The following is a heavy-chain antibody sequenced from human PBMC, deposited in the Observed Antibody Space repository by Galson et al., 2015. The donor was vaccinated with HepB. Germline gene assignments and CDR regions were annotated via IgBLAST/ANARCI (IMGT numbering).Heavy chain of an antibody. Sequence: SVKVSCKASGYTFTSYGISWVRQAPGQGLEWMGWISAYNGNTNYAQKLQGRVTMTTDTSTSTAYMELRSLRSDDTAVYYCAREDYDILTGSRGAFDIWGQGTMVTVSS. CDR3: AREDYDILTGSRGAFDI. J-gene: IGHJ3*02. V-gene: IGHV1-18*01. CDR1: GYTFTSYG. CDR2: ISAYNGNT. D-gene: IGHD3-9*01.